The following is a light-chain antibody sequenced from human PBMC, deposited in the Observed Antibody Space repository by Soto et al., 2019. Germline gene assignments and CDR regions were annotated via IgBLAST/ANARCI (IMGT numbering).Light chain of an antibody. CDR1: GSDIGAYNY. J-gene: IGLJ1*01. CDR2: GVT. V-gene: IGLV2-14*01. Sequence: QSVLTQPASVSGSPGQSITISCTGTGSDIGAYNYVSWYQQHPGKAPKLIIHGVTHRPSGVSTRFSASKSAYTAFLTISGLQAEDEADYYCSSFTTNYFYVFGPGTKLTVL. CDR3: SSFTTNYFYV.